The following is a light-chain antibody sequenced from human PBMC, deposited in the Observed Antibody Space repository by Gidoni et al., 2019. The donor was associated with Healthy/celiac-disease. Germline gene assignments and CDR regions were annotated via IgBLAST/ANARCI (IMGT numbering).Light chain of an antibody. Sequence: EIVLTQSPGTLSLSPGERATLSCRASQSVSSSYLAWYQQKPGQAPRLLIYGASSRATGIPDRFSGSGSRTDFTLTISRLEPEDFAVYYCQQYGSSPTTFGQXTKVEIK. J-gene: IGKJ1*01. CDR3: QQYGSSPTT. CDR2: GAS. V-gene: IGKV3-20*01. CDR1: QSVSSSY.